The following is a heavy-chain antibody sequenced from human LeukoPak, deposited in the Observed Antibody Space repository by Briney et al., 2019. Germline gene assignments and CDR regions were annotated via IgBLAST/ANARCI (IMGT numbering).Heavy chain of an antibody. D-gene: IGHD3-22*01. V-gene: IGHV3-20*04. Sequence: GGSLRLSCAASGFTFNDYGMSWIRQPPGKGLEWVSGMNWNGGSTGYADSVKGRFTSSRDNAKSSLYLQMNSMRAEDTALYYWARSSSGYSLWGQGTVVTVSS. CDR1: GFTFNDYG. CDR3: ARSSSGYSL. J-gene: IGHJ4*02. CDR2: MNWNGGST.